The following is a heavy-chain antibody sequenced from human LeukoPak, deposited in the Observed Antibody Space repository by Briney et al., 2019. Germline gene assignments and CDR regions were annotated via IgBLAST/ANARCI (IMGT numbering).Heavy chain of an antibody. CDR1: GFTFSSYW. J-gene: IGHJ4*01. CDR2: IKQDGSEK. V-gene: IGHV3-7*03. CDR3: AKGAGRDFWIYPGHY. Sequence: GGSLRLSCAASGFTFSSYWMSWVRQAPGKGLEWVANIKQDGSEKYYVDSVKGRFTISRDNAKNSLYLQMNSLRAEDTALYYCAKGAGRDFWIYPGHYWGQGTLVTVSS. D-gene: IGHD3-3*01.